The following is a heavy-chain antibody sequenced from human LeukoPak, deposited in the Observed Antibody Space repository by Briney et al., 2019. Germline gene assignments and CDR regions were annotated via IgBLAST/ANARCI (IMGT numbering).Heavy chain of an antibody. CDR3: AREGDGSSGYYTYYFDY. D-gene: IGHD3-22*01. V-gene: IGHV4-59*01. CDR1: GGSFSGYY. CDR2: IYYSGST. Sequence: SETLSLTCAVYGGSFSGYYWSWIRQPPGKGLEWIGYIYYSGSTNYNPSLKSRVTISVDTSKNQFSLKLSSVTAADTAVYYCAREGDGSSGYYTYYFDYWGQGTLVTVSS. J-gene: IGHJ4*02.